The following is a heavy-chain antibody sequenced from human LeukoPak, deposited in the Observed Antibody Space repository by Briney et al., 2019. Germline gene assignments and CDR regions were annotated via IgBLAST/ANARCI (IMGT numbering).Heavy chain of an antibody. J-gene: IGHJ6*02. V-gene: IGHV4-59*01. Sequence: SETLSLTCSVSGASISAYYWSWIRQPPGKGLEWIGYIHYSGTINYNPSLMSRVTISVDSSKNQFSLRLSSVTAADTAVYFCARGHKGLEVWSQEATVTVSS. CDR3: ARGHKGLEV. CDR1: GASISAYY. CDR2: IHYSGTI.